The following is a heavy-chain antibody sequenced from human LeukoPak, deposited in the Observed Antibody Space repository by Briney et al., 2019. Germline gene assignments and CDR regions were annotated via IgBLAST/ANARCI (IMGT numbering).Heavy chain of an antibody. CDR3: ARDRLRSGSYGPIDY. CDR2: INWNGGST. D-gene: IGHD1-26*01. J-gene: IGHJ4*02. V-gene: IGHV3-20*04. CDR1: GFTLDDYG. Sequence: GGSLRLSCVASGFTLDDYGMSWVRQAPGKGLEWVSGINWNGGSTGYADSVKGRFTISRDNAKNSLYLQMNSLRAEDTALYYCARDRLRSGSYGPIDYWGQGTLVTVSS.